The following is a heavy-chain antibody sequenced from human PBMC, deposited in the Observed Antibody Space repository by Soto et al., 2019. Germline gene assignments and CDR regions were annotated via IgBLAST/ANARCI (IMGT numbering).Heavy chain of an antibody. J-gene: IGHJ4*02. D-gene: IGHD4-17*01. Sequence: GGSLRLSCAASGFTFSSYSMNWVRQAPGKGLEWVSSISSSSSYIYYADSVKGRFTISRDNAKNSLYLQMNSLRAEDTAVYYCARVIYGDYPFDYWGQGTLVTVSS. V-gene: IGHV3-21*01. CDR1: GFTFSSYS. CDR3: ARVIYGDYPFDY. CDR2: ISSSSSYI.